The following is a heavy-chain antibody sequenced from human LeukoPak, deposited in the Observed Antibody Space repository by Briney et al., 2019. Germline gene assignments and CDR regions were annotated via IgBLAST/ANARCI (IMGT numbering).Heavy chain of an antibody. CDR2: ISSSSSTI. D-gene: IGHD5-18*01. J-gene: IGHJ4*02. Sequence: GGSLRLSCAASGLTFSSYSMNWVRQAPGKGLEWVSYISSSSSTIYYADSVKGRFTIPRDNAKNSLYLQINSLRAEDTAVYYCARLQQLWNTPDDYWGQGTLVTVSS. V-gene: IGHV3-48*01. CDR3: ARLQQLWNTPDDY. CDR1: GLTFSSYS.